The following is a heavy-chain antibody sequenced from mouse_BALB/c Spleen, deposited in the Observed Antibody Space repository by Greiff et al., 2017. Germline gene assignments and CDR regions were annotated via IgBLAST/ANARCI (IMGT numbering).Heavy chain of an antibody. CDR3: ARWDYYGSSYDWYFDV. J-gene: IGHJ1*01. CDR1: GFTFSSYT. D-gene: IGHD1-1*01. V-gene: IGHV5-12-2*01. CDR2: ISNGGGST. Sequence: EVKLVESGGGLVQPGGSLKLSCAASGFTFSSYTMSWVRQTPEKRLEWVAYISNGGGSTYYPDTVKGRFTISRDNAKNTLYLQMSSLKSEDTAMYYCARWDYYGSSYDWYFDVWGAGTTVTVSS.